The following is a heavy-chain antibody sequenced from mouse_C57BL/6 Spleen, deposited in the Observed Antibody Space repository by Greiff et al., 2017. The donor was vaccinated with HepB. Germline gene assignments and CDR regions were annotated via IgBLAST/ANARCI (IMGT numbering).Heavy chain of an antibody. V-gene: IGHV1-18*01. CDR2: IKPNNGGT. CDR1: GYTFTDYN. J-gene: IGHJ3*01. D-gene: IGHD1-1*01. Sequence: EVQLQESGPELVKPGASVKIPCKASGYTFTDYNMDWVKQSPGKSLEWIGDIKPNNGGTIYNQKFKGKATLTVDKSSSTAYMELRSLTSEDTAVYYCARGGYYGRRFAYWGQGTLVTVSA. CDR3: ARGGYYGRRFAY.